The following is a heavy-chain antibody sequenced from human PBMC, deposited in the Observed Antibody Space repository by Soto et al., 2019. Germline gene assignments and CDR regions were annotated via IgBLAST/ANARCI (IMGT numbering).Heavy chain of an antibody. D-gene: IGHD2-2*01. Sequence: GGSLRLSCAVSGLTVSNSYMSWVRQAPGKGLQWVSVIYSGGSTYYADSVKGRFTISRDNSKNTLYLQMNSLRAEDTAVYYCAKDHGIVVVPGRYGMEVWGQGTTVTVSS. CDR3: AKDHGIVVVPGRYGMEV. CDR2: IYSGGST. J-gene: IGHJ6*02. V-gene: IGHV3-53*05. CDR1: GLTVSNSY.